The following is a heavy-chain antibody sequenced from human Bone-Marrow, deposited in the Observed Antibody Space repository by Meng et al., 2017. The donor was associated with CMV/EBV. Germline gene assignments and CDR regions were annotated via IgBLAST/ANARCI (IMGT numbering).Heavy chain of an antibody. J-gene: IGHJ4*02. CDR2: ISSSSSYI. Sequence: GGSLRLSCAASGFTFSSYSMNWVRQAPGKGLEWVSSISSSSSYIYYADSVKGRFTISRDNAKNSLYLQMNSLRAEDTAVYYCARDSITIFGVVIILDYWGQGTLVTVSS. CDR1: GFTFSSYS. CDR3: ARDSITIFGVVIILDY. V-gene: IGHV3-21*04. D-gene: IGHD3-3*01.